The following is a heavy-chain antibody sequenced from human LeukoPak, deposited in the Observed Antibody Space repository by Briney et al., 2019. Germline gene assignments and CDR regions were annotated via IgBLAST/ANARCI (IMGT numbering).Heavy chain of an antibody. J-gene: IGHJ5*02. CDR1: GGSISSSSYY. Sequence: SETLSLTCTVSGGSISSSSYYWGWIRQPPGKGLEWIGSIYYSGSTYYNPSLKSRVTISVDTSKNQFSLKVKSVTAADTAVYYCAKNGQSGFSFDPWGQGTLVTVSS. CDR2: IYYSGST. D-gene: IGHD3-3*01. CDR3: AKNGQSGFSFDP. V-gene: IGHV4-39*01.